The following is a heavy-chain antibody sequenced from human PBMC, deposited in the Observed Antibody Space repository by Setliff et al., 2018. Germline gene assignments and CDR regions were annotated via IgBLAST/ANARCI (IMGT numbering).Heavy chain of an antibody. V-gene: IGHV4-34*01. CDR3: ASGDGYNYAFDI. CDR2: INHSGST. CDR1: GGSISSYY. Sequence: PSETLSLTCTVSGGSISSYYWSWIRQPPGKGLEWIGEINHSGSTYYNPSLKSRVTISVDTSKNQFSLKLSSVTAADTAVYYCASGDGYNYAFDIWGQGTMVTVSS. D-gene: IGHD5-12*01. J-gene: IGHJ3*02.